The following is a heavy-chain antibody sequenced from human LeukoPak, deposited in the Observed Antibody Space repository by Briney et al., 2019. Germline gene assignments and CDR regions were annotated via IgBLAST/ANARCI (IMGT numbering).Heavy chain of an antibody. CDR1: GFTFRSYS. V-gene: IGHV3-21*01. J-gene: IGHJ3*02. CDR2: ISSSSSYI. Sequence: GGSLRLSCAASGFTFRSYSMNWVRQAPGKGPEWVSSISSSSSYIYYADSVKGRFTISRDNAKNSLYLQMNSLRAEDTAVYYCAREYCSGGSCYNDAFDIWGQGTMVTVSS. CDR3: AREYCSGGSCYNDAFDI. D-gene: IGHD2-15*01.